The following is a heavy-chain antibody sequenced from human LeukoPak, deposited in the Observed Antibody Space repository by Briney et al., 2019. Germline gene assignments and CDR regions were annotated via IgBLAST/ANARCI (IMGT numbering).Heavy chain of an antibody. Sequence: GGSLRLSCAASGFTFSSFAMIWVRQPPGKGLEWVSSIFPTSREIHYADSVRGQFTISRDNSKSTLSLQMNSLRAEDTAIYYCATYRQVMLPFESWGQGTLVTVSS. D-gene: IGHD5-18*01. CDR2: IFPTSREI. J-gene: IGHJ4*02. CDR1: GFTFSSFA. V-gene: IGHV3-23*01. CDR3: ATYRQVMLPFES.